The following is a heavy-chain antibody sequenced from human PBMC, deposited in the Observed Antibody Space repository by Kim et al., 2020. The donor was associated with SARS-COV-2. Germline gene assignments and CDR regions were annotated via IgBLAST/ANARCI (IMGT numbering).Heavy chain of an antibody. J-gene: IGHJ6*01. CDR3: ARDVSLYYSYYYGIDV. CDR2: ISSSSSYT. Sequence: GGSLRLSCAASGFTFSGYYMSWIRQAPGKGLEWVSYISSSSSYTNYADSVKGRFTISRDNANNSLYLLMNSLRAEDTAVYYCARDVSLYYSYYYGIDVWG. CDR1: GFTFSGYY. V-gene: IGHV3-11*05.